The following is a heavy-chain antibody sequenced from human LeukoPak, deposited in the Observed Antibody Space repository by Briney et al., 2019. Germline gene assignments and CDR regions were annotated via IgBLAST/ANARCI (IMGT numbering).Heavy chain of an antibody. J-gene: IGHJ4*02. Sequence: SETLSLTCTVPGGSISSYYWSWIRQPPGKGLEWIGYIYYSGSTNYNPSLKSRVTISVDTSKNQFSLKLSSVTAADTAVYYCARETSSSWFDYWGQGTLVTVSS. V-gene: IGHV4-59*01. CDR1: GGSISSYY. D-gene: IGHD6-13*01. CDR2: IYYSGST. CDR3: ARETSSSWFDY.